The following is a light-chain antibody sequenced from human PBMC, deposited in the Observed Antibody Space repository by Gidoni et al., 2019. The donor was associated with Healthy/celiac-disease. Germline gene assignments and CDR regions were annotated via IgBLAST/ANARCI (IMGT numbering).Light chain of an antibody. J-gene: IGKJ2*01. V-gene: IGKV1-5*03. Sequence: DIQMTQSPSTLSASVGDRVTITCRASQSISSWFAWYQQKPGKAPKLLIYKASSLESGVPSRFSGSGSGTEFTLTISGLQPDDFSTYYCQQYNSYSPYTFGQGTKLEIK. CDR2: KAS. CDR3: QQYNSYSPYT. CDR1: QSISSW.